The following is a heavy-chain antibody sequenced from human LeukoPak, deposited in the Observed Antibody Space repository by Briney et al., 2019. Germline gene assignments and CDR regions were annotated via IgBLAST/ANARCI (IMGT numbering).Heavy chain of an antibody. Sequence: PGGSLRLSCAASGFNFSNYEMNWVRQAPGKGLEWISFIRSKAYGGTTAYAASVEGRFTVSRDDSKNIAYLQMNSLKTEDTAVYYCTRAIRIVVTGAKYYFEYWGQGTLVTVSS. V-gene: IGHV3-49*04. J-gene: IGHJ4*02. CDR3: TRAIRIVVTGAKYYFEY. CDR1: GFNFSNYE. D-gene: IGHD6-19*01. CDR2: IRSKAYGGTT.